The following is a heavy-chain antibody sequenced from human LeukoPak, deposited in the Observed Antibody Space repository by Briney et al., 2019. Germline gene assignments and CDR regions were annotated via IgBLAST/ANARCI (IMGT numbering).Heavy chain of an antibody. CDR3: ARDLWGDGYNSAPYYYYYMDV. CDR2: IYYRGST. CDR1: GGSISSYY. V-gene: IGHV4-59*01. D-gene: IGHD5-24*01. Sequence: TSETLSLTCTVSGGSISSYYWSWIRQPPGKGLEWIGYIYYRGSTNYNPSLKSRVTISVDTSKNQFSLKLSSVTAADTAVYYCARDLWGDGYNSAPYYYYYMDVWGKGTTVTVSS. J-gene: IGHJ6*03.